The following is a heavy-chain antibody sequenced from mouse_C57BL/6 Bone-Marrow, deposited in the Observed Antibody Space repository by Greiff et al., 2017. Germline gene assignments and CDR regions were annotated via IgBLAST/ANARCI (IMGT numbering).Heavy chain of an antibody. CDR1: GYTFTDYN. J-gene: IGHJ3*01. V-gene: IGHV1-22*01. Sequence: VQLQQSGPELVKPGASVQMSCKASGYTFTDYNLHWVKQSHGKSLEWIGYINPNNGGTSYNQKFNGKATLTVNESSSTAYMELRSLTSEDSAVYYCARSAYCSNYVWFAYWGQGTLVTVSA. CDR3: ARSAYCSNYVWFAY. D-gene: IGHD2-5*01. CDR2: INPNNGGT.